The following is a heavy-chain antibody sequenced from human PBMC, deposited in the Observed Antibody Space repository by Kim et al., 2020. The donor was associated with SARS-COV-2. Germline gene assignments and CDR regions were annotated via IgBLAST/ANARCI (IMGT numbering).Heavy chain of an antibody. CDR1: GGSISSYY. D-gene: IGHD1-26*01. CDR2: IYYSGST. V-gene: IGHV4-59*08. CDR3: ARLGGLEAFDI. Sequence: SETLSLICTVSGGSISSYYWSWIRQPPGKGLEWIGYIYYSGSTNYNPSLKSRVTISVDTSKNQFSLKLSSVTAADTAVYYCARLGGLEAFDIWGQGTMVTVSS. J-gene: IGHJ3*02.